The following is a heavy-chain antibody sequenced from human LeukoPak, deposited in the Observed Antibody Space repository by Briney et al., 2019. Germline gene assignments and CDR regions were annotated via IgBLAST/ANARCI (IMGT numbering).Heavy chain of an antibody. CDR3: ARGPRIAAAGTEWFDP. CDR2: INHSGST. CDR1: GGSFSGYY. V-gene: IGHV4-34*01. J-gene: IGHJ5*02. Sequence: SETLSLTCAVYGGSFSGYYWSWIRQPPGKGLEWIGEINHSGSTNYNPSLKSRVTISVDTSKNQFSLKLSSMSAADAAVYYCARGPRIAAAGTEWFDPWGQGTLVTVSS. D-gene: IGHD6-13*01.